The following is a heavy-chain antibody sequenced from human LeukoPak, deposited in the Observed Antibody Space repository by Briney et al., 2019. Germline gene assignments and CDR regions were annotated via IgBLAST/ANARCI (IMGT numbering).Heavy chain of an antibody. V-gene: IGHV3-48*01. D-gene: IGHD3-10*01. CDR3: AYQGEFRAFDY. Sequence: GGSLRLSCAAPGFTFSSYSMNWVRQAPGKGLEWVSYISSSSSTIYYADSVRGRFTISRDNAKNSLYLQMNSLRAEDTAVYYCAYQGEFRAFDYWGQGTLVTVSS. CDR1: GFTFSSYS. CDR2: ISSSSSTI. J-gene: IGHJ4*02.